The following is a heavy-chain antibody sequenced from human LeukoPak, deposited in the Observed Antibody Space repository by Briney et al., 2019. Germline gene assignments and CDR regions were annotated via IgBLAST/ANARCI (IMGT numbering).Heavy chain of an antibody. CDR1: GFTFSNAW. J-gene: IGHJ4*02. D-gene: IGHD2-21*02. Sequence: GGSLRLSCAASGFTFSNAWMTWVRQTPGKGLEWVGRIKSKTDGGTTDYAAPVKGRFTISRDDSQNTLYLQMNSLKTDDTALYYCTTRVRYCGGDCYPLDYWGQGTLVTVSS. CDR3: TTRVRYCGGDCYPLDY. CDR2: IKSKTDGGTT. V-gene: IGHV3-15*01.